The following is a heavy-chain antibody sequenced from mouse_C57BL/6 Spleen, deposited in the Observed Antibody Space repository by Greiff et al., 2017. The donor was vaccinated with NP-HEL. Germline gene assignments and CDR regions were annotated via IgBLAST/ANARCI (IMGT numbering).Heavy chain of an antibody. J-gene: IGHJ2*01. D-gene: IGHD2-3*01. V-gene: IGHV5-16*01. CDR1: GFTFSDYY. Sequence: EVKVVESEGGLVQPGSSMKLSCTASGFTFSDYYMAWVRQVPEKGLEWVANINYDGSSTYYLDSLKSRFIISRDNAKNILYLQMSSLKSEDTATYYCARGSIYDCYYYFDYWGQGTTLTVSS. CDR3: ARGSIYDCYYYFDY. CDR2: INYDGSST.